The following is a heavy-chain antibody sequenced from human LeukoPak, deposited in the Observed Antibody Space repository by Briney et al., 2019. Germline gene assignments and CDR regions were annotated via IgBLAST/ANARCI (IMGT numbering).Heavy chain of an antibody. V-gene: IGHV3-48*01. CDR2: ITNSGNSK. CDR1: EFTFSSYS. Sequence: GSLRLSCAASEFTFSSYSMNWVRQAPGKGLEWVSYITNSGNSKSYADSVKGRFTISRDNTKNTLYLQMNSLRAEDTAVYYCARDYGRSRDYGMDVWGQGTTVTVSS. D-gene: IGHD3-10*01. CDR3: ARDYGRSRDYGMDV. J-gene: IGHJ6*02.